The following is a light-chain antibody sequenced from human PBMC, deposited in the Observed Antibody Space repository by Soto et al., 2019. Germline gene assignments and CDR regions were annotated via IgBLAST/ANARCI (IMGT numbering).Light chain of an antibody. CDR2: DTS. Sequence: EVVLTQSPVTLSLSPGERATLSCSASQGVGSYVAWYQHKPGHLPRLLIYDTSNRAAGVPVRFSGSRSETDFTLTINGLEPDDFAVYYCQQRSTWPALTFGGGTKV. V-gene: IGKV3-11*01. CDR1: QGVGSY. J-gene: IGKJ4*01. CDR3: QQRSTWPALT.